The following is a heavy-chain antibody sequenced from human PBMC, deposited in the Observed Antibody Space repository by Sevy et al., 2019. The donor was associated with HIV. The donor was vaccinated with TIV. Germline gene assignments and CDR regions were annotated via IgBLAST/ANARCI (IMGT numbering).Heavy chain of an antibody. CDR1: GFTFSTYG. J-gene: IGHJ4*02. D-gene: IGHD2-21*01. Sequence: GGSLRLSCVASGFTFSTYGMHWVRQAPGKGLEWLAVIWYDGSNEFYADSVKGRFTISRDNSKNTLHLQMNSLRAEDTAVYYCARDQEALKLWGYESSPALDFWGQGTLVTVSS. CDR3: ARDQEALKLWGYESSPALDF. V-gene: IGHV3-33*01. CDR2: IWYDGSNE.